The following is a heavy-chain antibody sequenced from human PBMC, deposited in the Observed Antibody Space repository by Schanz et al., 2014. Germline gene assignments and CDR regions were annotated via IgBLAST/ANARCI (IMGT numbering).Heavy chain of an antibody. V-gene: IGHV3-48*01. CDR1: GFDFNSYS. Sequence: EVRLVESGGGLVQPGGSLRLSCEASGFDFNSYSMNWVRQVPGKGLEWVSYISGTTTYTNYADSVEGRFTISRDNSRNTLYLQMNSLRAEDTAVYYCARVHHYDPSGWGYFDYWGQGTLVTVSS. D-gene: IGHD3-22*01. CDR3: ARVHHYDPSGWGYFDY. CDR2: ISGTTTYT. J-gene: IGHJ4*02.